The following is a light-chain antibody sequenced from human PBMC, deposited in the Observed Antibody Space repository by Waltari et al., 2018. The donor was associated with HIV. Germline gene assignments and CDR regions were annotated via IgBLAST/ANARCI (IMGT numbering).Light chain of an antibody. J-gene: IGLJ2*01. V-gene: IGLV2-8*01. CDR3: SSYAGSNNYVV. CDR1: SSDVGGYNY. Sequence: QSALTQPPSASGSPGQSVTISCTGTSSDVGGYNYVSWYQQHPRKAPKLMIYEVSKRPSGVPDRFFGSKSGNTASLTVSGLQAEDEADYYCSSYAGSNNYVVFGGGTKLTVL. CDR2: EVS.